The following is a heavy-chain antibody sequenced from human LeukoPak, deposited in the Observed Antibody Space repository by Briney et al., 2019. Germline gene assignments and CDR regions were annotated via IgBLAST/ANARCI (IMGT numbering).Heavy chain of an antibody. CDR2: ISGSGGST. D-gene: IGHD3-3*01. J-gene: IGHJ4*02. V-gene: IGHV3-23*01. CDR1: GFSFSSYA. Sequence: QPGGSLRLSCAASGFSFSSYAMNWVRQAPGKGLEWVSAISGSGGSTYYADSGQGRFNISRDNSKNTVYLQMNSLRAEDTAVYYCAKVPAVRITIFGVSFDFWGQGTLVTVSS. CDR3: AKVPAVRITIFGVSFDF.